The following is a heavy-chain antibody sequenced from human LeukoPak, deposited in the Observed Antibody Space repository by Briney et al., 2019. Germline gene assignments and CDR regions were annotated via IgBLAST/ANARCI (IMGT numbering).Heavy chain of an antibody. D-gene: IGHD3-22*01. J-gene: IGHJ2*01. CDR2: MNPNSGNT. CDR3: ARLVSLDWYFDL. V-gene: IGHV1-8*01. Sequence: ASVKVSCKASGYTFTSYDINWVRQATGQGLEWMGWMNPNSGNTGYAQKFQGRVTMTRNTSISTAYMELSSLRSEDTAVYYCARLVSLDWYFDLWGRGTLVTVSS. CDR1: GYTFTSYD.